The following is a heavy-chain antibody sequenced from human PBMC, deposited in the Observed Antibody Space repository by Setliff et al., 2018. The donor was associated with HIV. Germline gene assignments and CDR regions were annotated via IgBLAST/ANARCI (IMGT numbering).Heavy chain of an antibody. CDR2: IYYNGNT. V-gene: IGHV4-59*12. CDR1: GGSISSYY. Sequence: SETLSLTCTVSGGSISSYYWSWIRQPPGKGLEWIGYIYYNGNTNYNPSLKSRVTMSVDTSKNQFSLRLSSVTAADTAVYYCAREVRVVLPAAASGNYYYYYMDVWGKGTTVTVSS. J-gene: IGHJ6*03. CDR3: AREVRVVLPAAASGNYYYYYMDV. D-gene: IGHD2-2*01.